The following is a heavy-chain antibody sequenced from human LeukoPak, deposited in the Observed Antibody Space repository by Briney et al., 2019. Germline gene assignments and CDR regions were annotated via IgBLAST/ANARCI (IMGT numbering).Heavy chain of an antibody. V-gene: IGHV3-30*03. D-gene: IGHD2-2*01. CDR3: ARDLYCSSTSCAGIQH. Sequence: GGSLRLSCAASGFTFSSYGMHWVRQAPGKGLEWVAVISYDGSNKYYADSVKGRFTISRDNSKNTLYLQMNSLRAEDTAVYYCARDLYCSSTSCAGIQHWGQGTLVTVSS. CDR2: ISYDGSNK. J-gene: IGHJ1*01. CDR1: GFTFSSYG.